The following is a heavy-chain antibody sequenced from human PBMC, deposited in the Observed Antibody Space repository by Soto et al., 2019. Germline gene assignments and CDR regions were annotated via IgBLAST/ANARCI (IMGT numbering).Heavy chain of an antibody. CDR3: ARIGVSSGHESPDFDS. D-gene: IGHD3-16*01. CDR1: GYTFNFYG. CDR2: ISGFNGNT. V-gene: IGHV1-18*01. J-gene: IGHJ4*02. Sequence: QVQLVQSGAEVKKPGASVKVSCKASGYTFNFYGITWVRQAPGQGLEWMGWISGFNGNTNYAADRQGRVTRTTDTSTSTAYRELRGLRSDDTAVYYCARIGVSSGHESPDFDSWGQGTLVTVSS.